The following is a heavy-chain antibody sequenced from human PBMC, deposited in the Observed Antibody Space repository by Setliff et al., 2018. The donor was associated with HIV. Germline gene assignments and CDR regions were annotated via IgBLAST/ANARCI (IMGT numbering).Heavy chain of an antibody. CDR1: GGSISSGSYY. CDR3: ARDRGLRGLFDP. D-gene: IGHD4-17*01. V-gene: IGHV4-61*09. Sequence: KTSETLSLTCSVSGGSISSGSYYWNWIRQPAGKGLEWVGYIYTSGSTKYSPSLNSRVTISIDTSRNQFSLKLSSVTAADTAVYYCARDRGLRGLFDPWGQGTLVTVSS. CDR2: IYTSGST. J-gene: IGHJ5*02.